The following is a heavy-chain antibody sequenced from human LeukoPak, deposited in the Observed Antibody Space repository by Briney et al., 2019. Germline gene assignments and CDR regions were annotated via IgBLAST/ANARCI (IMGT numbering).Heavy chain of an antibody. V-gene: IGHV3-23*01. CDR2: ISGSGGST. J-gene: IGHJ4*02. D-gene: IGHD1-7*01. CDR3: AKDSTPYSGNTFYFDY. CDR1: GFTFSNYA. Sequence: TGGSLRLSCAASGFTFSNYAMSWVRQAPGKGLEWVSGISGSGGSTYYADSVKGRLTITRDNSKNTLYLQMNSLRAEDTAVYYCAKDSTPYSGNTFYFDYWGQGTLVTVSS.